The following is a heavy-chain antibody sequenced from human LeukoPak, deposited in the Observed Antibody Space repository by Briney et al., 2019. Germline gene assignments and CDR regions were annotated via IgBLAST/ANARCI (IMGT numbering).Heavy chain of an antibody. CDR1: GFTFSSYA. J-gene: IGHJ6*02. V-gene: IGHV3-64*01. CDR2: ISSNGGST. Sequence: PGGSLRLSCAASGFTFSSYAMHWVRQAPGKGLEYVSAISSNGGSTYYANSVKGRFTISRDNSKNTLYLQMGSLRAEDMAVYYCARELAVAGTGYYYYYGMDVWGQGTTVTVSS. CDR3: ARELAVAGTGYYYYYGMDV. D-gene: IGHD6-19*01.